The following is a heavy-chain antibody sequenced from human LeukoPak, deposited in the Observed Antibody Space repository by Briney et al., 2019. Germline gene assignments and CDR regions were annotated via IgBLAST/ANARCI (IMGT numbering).Heavy chain of an antibody. CDR3: AREFGRNYDFWSGYGNWYFDL. V-gene: IGHV4-39*07. CDR1: GGSISSSSYY. Sequence: SETLSLTCTVSGGSISSSSYYWGWIRQPPGKGLEWIGSIYYSGSTYYNPSLKSRVTISVDTSKNQFSLKLSSVTAADTAVYYCAREFGRNYDFWSGYGNWYFDLWGRGTLVAVSS. CDR2: IYYSGST. D-gene: IGHD3-3*01. J-gene: IGHJ2*01.